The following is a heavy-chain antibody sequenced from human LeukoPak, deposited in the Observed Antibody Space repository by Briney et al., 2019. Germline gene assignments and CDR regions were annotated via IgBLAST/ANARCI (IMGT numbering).Heavy chain of an antibody. D-gene: IGHD3-3*01. V-gene: IGHV1-18*01. Sequence: ASVKVSCKASGYTFTSYGISWVRQAPGQGLEWMGWISAYNGNTNYAQKLQGRVTMTTDTSTSTAYMELRSLRSEDTAVYYCARGRGTGSYYDFWSGYYKEDYYGMDVWGQGTTVTVSS. CDR1: GYTFTSYG. CDR3: ARGRGTGSYYDFWSGYYKEDYYGMDV. J-gene: IGHJ6*02. CDR2: ISAYNGNT.